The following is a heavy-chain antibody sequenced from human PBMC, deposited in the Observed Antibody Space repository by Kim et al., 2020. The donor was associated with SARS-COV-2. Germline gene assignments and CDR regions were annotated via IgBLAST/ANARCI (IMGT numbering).Heavy chain of an antibody. CDR2: IYYSGST. Sequence: SETLSLICTVSGGSISSYYWSWIRQPPGKGLEWIGYIYYSGSTNYNPSLKSRVTISVDTSKNQFSLKLSSVTAADTAVYYCARDFGDSSSWTRNRHYYYGMDVWGQGTTVTVSS. J-gene: IGHJ6*02. CDR3: ARDFGDSSSWTRNRHYYYGMDV. D-gene: IGHD6-13*01. CDR1: GGSISSYY. V-gene: IGHV4-59*13.